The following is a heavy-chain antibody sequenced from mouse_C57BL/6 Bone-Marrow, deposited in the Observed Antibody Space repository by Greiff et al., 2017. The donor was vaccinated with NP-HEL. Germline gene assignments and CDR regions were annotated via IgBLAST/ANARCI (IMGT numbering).Heavy chain of an antibody. CDR2: IYPGDGDT. J-gene: IGHJ3*01. CDR1: GYAFSSSW. V-gene: IGHV1-82*01. CDR3: AVWDEAY. D-gene: IGHD4-1*01. Sequence: QVQLQQSGPELVKPGASVKISCKASGYAFSSSWMNWVKQRPGKGLEWIGRIYPGDGDTNYNGTFKGKATLTADKSSSTAYMQLSSLTSEDSAVYFCAVWDEAYWGQGTLVTVSA.